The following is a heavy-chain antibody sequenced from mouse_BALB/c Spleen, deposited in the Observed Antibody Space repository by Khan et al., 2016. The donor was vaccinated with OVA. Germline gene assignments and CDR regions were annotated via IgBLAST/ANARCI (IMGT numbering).Heavy chain of an antibody. V-gene: IGHV1-4*01. Sequence: VQLQQSGAELARPGASLKMSCKASGYTFTRYTMHWVKQRPGQGLEWIGYINPSTTYTNYIQKFKDKATLTADKSSSTAYMQLSSLTSEDSAVYYCARIYYDYDGYYAMDYWGQGTSVTVSS. J-gene: IGHJ4*01. CDR3: ARIYYDYDGYYAMDY. CDR1: GYTFTRYT. CDR2: INPSTTYT. D-gene: IGHD2-4*01.